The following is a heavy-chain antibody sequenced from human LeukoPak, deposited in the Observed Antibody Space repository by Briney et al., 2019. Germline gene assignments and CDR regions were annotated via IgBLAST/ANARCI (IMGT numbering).Heavy chain of an antibody. D-gene: IGHD2-2*01. CDR2: ISSSGSTI. J-gene: IGHJ4*02. CDR1: GFTFSSYE. V-gene: IGHV3-48*03. Sequence: PGGSLRLSCAASGFTFSSYEMNWVRQAPGKGLEWVSYISSSGSTIYYADSVKGRFTISRDNAKNSLYLHMNSLRAEDTAVYFCAREWVPAAMGFWGQGTLVTVSS. CDR3: AREWVPAAMGF.